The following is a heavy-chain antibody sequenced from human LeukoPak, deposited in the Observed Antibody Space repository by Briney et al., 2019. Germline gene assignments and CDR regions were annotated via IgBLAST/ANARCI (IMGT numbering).Heavy chain of an antibody. V-gene: IGHV3-66*02. J-gene: IGHJ6*03. CDR2: IYSGGST. CDR1: GFTVSSNY. Sequence: GGSLRLSCAVSGFTVSSNYMSWVRQAPGKGLEWVSVIYSGGSTYYADSVKGRFTISRDNSKNTLYLQMNSLRAEDTAVYYCARALMVRGVIITYEDYYYYMDVWGKGTTVTVSS. CDR3: ARALMVRGVIITYEDYYYYMDV. D-gene: IGHD3-10*01.